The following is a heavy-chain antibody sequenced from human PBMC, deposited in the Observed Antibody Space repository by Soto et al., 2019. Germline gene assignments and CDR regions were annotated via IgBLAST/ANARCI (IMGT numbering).Heavy chain of an antibody. J-gene: IGHJ4*02. CDR2: ISVGNGNT. Sequence: ASVKVSCKASGYTFTNYAIHWVRQAPGQRLEWMGRISVGNGNTKYSQKLQDRVTITRDTTASTAYVELSSLRSEDTAVYYCGRAHVDFSNLDSRGQGTLVTVSS. CDR3: GRAHVDFSNLDS. CDR1: GYTFTNYA. V-gene: IGHV1-3*01. D-gene: IGHD3-3*02.